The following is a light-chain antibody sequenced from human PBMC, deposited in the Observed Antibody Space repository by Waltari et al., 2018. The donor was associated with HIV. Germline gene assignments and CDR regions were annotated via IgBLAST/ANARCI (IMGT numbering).Light chain of an antibody. J-gene: IGKJ1*01. V-gene: IGKV3-20*01. Sequence: ELVLTQSPGTLSLYPGARATLYCRASQSVTSNYLAWYQPKPGQAPRLLMYGGSNSATGTPDRFSGSESGTDFTLTISRLEPEDFAVYYCQQYETSPQCTFGQGTKVEI. CDR1: QSVTSNY. CDR2: GGS. CDR3: QQYETSPQCT.